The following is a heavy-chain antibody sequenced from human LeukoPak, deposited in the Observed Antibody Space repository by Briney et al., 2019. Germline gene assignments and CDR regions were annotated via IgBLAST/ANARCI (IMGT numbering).Heavy chain of an antibody. CDR2: INPNSGGT. V-gene: IGHV1-2*06. D-gene: IGHD5-18*01. J-gene: IGHJ6*02. CDR1: GYTFTGYY. Sequence: GASVKVSCKASGYTFTGYYMHWVRQAPGQGLEWMGRINPNSGGTNYAQKFQGRVTMTRDTSISTAYMELSRLRSDDTAVYYCARDLWIQLCLDGGYYYGMDVWGQGTTVTVSS. CDR3: ARDLWIQLCLDGGYYYGMDV.